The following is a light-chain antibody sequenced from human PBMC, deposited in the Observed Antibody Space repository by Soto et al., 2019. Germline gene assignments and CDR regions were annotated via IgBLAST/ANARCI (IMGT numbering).Light chain of an antibody. V-gene: IGLV2-23*02. Sequence: QSALTQPASVSGSPGQSITISCTGTSSDVGSYNLVSWYQQHPGKAPKLMIYEVSKRPSGVSNRFSDSKSGNTASLTISGLQAEDEADYYCCSYAGSSDVFGTGTKVTVL. J-gene: IGLJ1*01. CDR3: CSYAGSSDV. CDR1: SSDVGSYNL. CDR2: EVS.